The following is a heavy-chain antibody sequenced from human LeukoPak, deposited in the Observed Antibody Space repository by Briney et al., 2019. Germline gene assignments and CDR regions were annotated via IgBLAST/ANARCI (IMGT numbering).Heavy chain of an antibody. CDR3: ARENYYDSSHGMDV. Sequence: PSQTLSLTCTVSGGSISSGGYYWTWIRQHPGKGLEWIGYIYSSGSTCYNPSLKSRVTISVGTSKNQFSLKLTSVTAADTAVYYCARENYYDSSHGMDVWGQGTTVTVSS. D-gene: IGHD3-22*01. CDR2: IYSSGST. J-gene: IGHJ6*02. V-gene: IGHV4-31*03. CDR1: GGSISSGGYY.